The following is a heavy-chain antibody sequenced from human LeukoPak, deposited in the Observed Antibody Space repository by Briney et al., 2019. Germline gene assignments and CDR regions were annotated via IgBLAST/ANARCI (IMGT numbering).Heavy chain of an antibody. V-gene: IGHV3-23*01. CDR1: GFTFSSYA. Sequence: GGSLRLSCAASGFTFSSYAMSWVRQAPGKGLEWVSAIVGGGGTTFYADSVKGRFTISRDNSKNTVFLQMNSLRAEDTAVYFCAKARLSTGWAYNDYWGQGTLATVSS. J-gene: IGHJ4*02. CDR2: IVGGGGTT. D-gene: IGHD6-19*01. CDR3: AKARLSTGWAYNDY.